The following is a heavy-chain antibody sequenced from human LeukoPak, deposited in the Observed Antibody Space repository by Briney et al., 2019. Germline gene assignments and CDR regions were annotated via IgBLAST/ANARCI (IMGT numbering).Heavy chain of an antibody. Sequence: PSETLSVTCAVYGGSFSGYYWSWIRQPPGNGLEWIGYIYYSGSTNYNPSLKSRVTISVDTSKNQFSLKLSSVTAADTAVYYCARLPVTTDYYGMDVWGQGTTVTVSS. D-gene: IGHD4-11*01. CDR3: ARLPVTTDYYGMDV. J-gene: IGHJ6*02. CDR2: IYYSGST. CDR1: GGSFSGYY. V-gene: IGHV4-59*08.